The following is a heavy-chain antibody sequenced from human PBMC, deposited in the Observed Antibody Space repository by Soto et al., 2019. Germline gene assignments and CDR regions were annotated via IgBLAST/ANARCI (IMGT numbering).Heavy chain of an antibody. CDR2: ISYDGSNK. J-gene: IGHJ3*02. CDR3: AKDQDYRAFDI. V-gene: IGHV3-30*18. Sequence: GGSLRLSCAASGFTFSSYGMHWVRQAPGKGLEWVAVISYDGSNKYYADSVKGRFTISRDNSKNTLYLQMNSLRAEDTAVYYCAKDQDYRAFDIWGQGTMVTVSS. CDR1: GFTFSSYG. D-gene: IGHD4-17*01.